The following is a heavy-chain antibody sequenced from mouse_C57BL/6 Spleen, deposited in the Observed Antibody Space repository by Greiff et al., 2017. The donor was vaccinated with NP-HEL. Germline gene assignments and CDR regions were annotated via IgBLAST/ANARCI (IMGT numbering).Heavy chain of an antibody. CDR3: TTSYYGSSYFAWFAY. Sequence: VQLQQSGAELVRPGASVKLSCTASGFNITDDYMHWVKQRPEQGLEWIGWIDPENGDTEYASKFQGQATITADTSSNTAYLQMSSLTSEDTAVYYCTTSYYGSSYFAWFAYWGQGTLVTVSA. D-gene: IGHD1-1*01. J-gene: IGHJ3*01. CDR1: GFNITDDY. CDR2: IDPENGDT. V-gene: IGHV14-4*01.